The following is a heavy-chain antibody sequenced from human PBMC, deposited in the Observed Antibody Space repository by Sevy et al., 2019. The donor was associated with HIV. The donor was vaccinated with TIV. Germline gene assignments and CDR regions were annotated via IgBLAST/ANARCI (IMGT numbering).Heavy chain of an antibody. J-gene: IGHJ4*02. V-gene: IGHV3-7*01. CDR3: ARDYGDYRW. CDR1: GFTFNMYW. Sequence: GGSLRLSCAASGFTFNMYWMTWVRQAPGKGLEWVANIKEDGSERNYLDSVKGRFTISRDNAKESLYLQMNSLRDEDTAVYYCARDYGDYRWWGQGTLVTVSS. D-gene: IGHD4-17*01. CDR2: IKEDGSER.